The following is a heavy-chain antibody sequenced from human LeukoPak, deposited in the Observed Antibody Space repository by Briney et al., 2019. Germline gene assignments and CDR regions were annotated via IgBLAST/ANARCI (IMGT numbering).Heavy chain of an antibody. CDR1: GGSISSYY. CDR3: ARGRGYSYGYWFDP. Sequence: SENLSLNCTVSGGSISSYYWSWIRQPPGKGLEWIGYIYYSGSTNYNPSLKSRVTISVDTSKNQFSLKLSSVTAADTAVYYCARGRGYSYGYWFDPWGQGTLVTVSS. J-gene: IGHJ5*02. D-gene: IGHD5-18*01. V-gene: IGHV4-59*01. CDR2: IYYSGST.